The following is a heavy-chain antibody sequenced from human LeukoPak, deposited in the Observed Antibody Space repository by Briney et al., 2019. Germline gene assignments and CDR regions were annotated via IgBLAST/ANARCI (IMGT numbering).Heavy chain of an antibody. CDR2: INQSERT. Sequence: PSETLSLTCAVYGGSFSGYYWIWLRQPPGKALEWSGEINQSERTNYNPSLKSRITISVDTSKNQFSLKLSSVTAADTAVYYCARRKYYYGSGSYRSSPYYFDYWGERTPVTVYS. J-gene: IGHJ4*02. CDR3: ARRKYYYGSGSYRSSPYYFDY. CDR1: GGSFSGYY. V-gene: IGHV4-34*01. D-gene: IGHD3-10*01.